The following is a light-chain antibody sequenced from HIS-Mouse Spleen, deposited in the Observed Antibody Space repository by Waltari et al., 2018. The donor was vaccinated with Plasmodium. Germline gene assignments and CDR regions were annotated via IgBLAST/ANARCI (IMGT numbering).Light chain of an antibody. V-gene: IGLV2-11*01. Sequence: SRYQQHPGKAPKLMIYDFSKRPAWVPDRFSGSKSGNTASLTISGLQAEDEADYYCGSYAGSYTWVFGGGTKLTVL. CDR3: GSYAGSYTWV. J-gene: IGLJ3*02. CDR2: DFS.